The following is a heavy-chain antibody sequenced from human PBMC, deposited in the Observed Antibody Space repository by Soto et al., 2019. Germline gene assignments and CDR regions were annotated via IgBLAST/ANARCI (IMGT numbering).Heavy chain of an antibody. CDR1: GFTVSTYG. J-gene: IGHJ4*02. CDR2: ISRDGGTK. CDR3: TGEVASGY. V-gene: IGHV3-30*03. Sequence: QVQLVASGGGVVQPGRSLRLSCAVSGFTVSTYGMHWVRQAPGKGLEWVAVISRDGGTKYYADSVKGRFTISRDNSRNTLFLEMNSLRGDDMAVYYCTGEVASGYWGQGTLDTVSS. D-gene: IGHD2-8*02.